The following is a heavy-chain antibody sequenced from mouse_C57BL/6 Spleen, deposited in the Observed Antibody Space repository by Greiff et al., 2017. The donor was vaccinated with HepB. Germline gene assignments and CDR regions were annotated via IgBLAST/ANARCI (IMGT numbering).Heavy chain of an antibody. CDR2: IYPSDSET. Sequence: QVQLQQPGAELVRPGSSVKLSCKASGYTFTSYWMDWVKQRPGQGLEWIGNIYPSDSETHYNQKFKDKATLTVDKSSSTAYMQLSSLTSEDSAVYYCAREYYGEAMDYWGQGTSATVSS. CDR3: AREYYGEAMDY. CDR1: GYTFTSYW. V-gene: IGHV1-61*01. J-gene: IGHJ4*01. D-gene: IGHD1-1*01.